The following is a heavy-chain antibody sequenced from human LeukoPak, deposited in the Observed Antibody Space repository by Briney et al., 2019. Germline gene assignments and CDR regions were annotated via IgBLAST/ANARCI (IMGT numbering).Heavy chain of an antibody. V-gene: IGHV1-2*02. J-gene: IGHJ5*02. D-gene: IGHD3-10*01. Sequence: ASVKVSCKASGYTFTGYNMHGVRQAPGQGLEWMGWINPNSGGTNYAQKFQGRVTMTRDTTISTAYMELSRLRSDDTAVYYCARGRRGVIITGDNWFDPWGQGTLVTVSS. CDR1: GYTFTGYN. CDR3: ARGRRGVIITGDNWFDP. CDR2: INPNSGGT.